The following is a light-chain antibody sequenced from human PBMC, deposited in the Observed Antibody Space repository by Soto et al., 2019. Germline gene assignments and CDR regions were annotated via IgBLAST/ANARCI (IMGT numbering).Light chain of an antibody. CDR3: SSYTSASTLV. Sequence: QSALTQPASVSGSPGQSITISCTGTTSDIGGYNYVSWYQQYPGKAPKLIIYEVRNRPSGVSNRFSASKSGNTASLTISGLQANDEADYYCSSYTSASTLVFGTGTKVTVL. J-gene: IGLJ1*01. CDR2: EVR. V-gene: IGLV2-14*01. CDR1: TSDIGGYNY.